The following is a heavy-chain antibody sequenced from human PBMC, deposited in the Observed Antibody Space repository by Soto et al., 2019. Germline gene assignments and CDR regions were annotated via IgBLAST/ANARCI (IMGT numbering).Heavy chain of an antibody. CDR2: IYYSGST. J-gene: IGHJ6*03. Sequence: SETLSLTCTVSGGSISSGGYYWSWIRQHPGKGLEWIGYIYYSGSTYYNPSLKSRVTISVDTSKNQFSLKLSSVTAADTALYYCAREGEIRGYYSYMDVWGKGTLVTVSS. D-gene: IGHD3-10*01. CDR3: AREGEIRGYYSYMDV. CDR1: GGSISSGGYY. V-gene: IGHV4-31*03.